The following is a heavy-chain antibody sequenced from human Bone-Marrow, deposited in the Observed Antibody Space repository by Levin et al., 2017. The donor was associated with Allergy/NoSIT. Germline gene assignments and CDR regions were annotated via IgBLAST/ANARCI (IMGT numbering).Heavy chain of an antibody. CDR2: ISARSSTI. CDR1: GFTFNYYN. V-gene: IGHV3-48*01. D-gene: IGHD2-15*01. Sequence: GESLKISCAAAGFTFNYYNMNWVRQAPGKGLEWVSYISARSSTIYYADSVKGRFTISRDNAKKSLDLQMNSLRAEDTAVDYCAREYCSGGHCYSEAFDIWGLGTMVALSS. J-gene: IGHJ3*02. CDR3: AREYCSGGHCYSEAFDI.